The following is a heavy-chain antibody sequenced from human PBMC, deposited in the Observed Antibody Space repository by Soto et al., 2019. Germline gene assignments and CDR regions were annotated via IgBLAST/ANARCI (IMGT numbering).Heavy chain of an antibody. CDR1: GDTFNFYS. CDR3: ASNYGSGYRAFAS. CDR2: VNPILSMS. D-gene: IGHD3-10*01. J-gene: IGHJ4*02. Sequence: QVQLVQSGAEVKSAGSSVKVSCKASGDTFNFYSINWVRQAPGLGLEWVGRVNPILSMSNYAQRFQGRVTMTADKSTRTAYMERRSLRSEDTAISYCASNYGSGYRAFASWGQGALVTVSS. V-gene: IGHV1-69*02.